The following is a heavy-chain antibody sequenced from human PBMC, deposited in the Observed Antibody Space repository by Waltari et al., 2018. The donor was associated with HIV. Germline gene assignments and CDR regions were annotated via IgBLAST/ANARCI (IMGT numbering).Heavy chain of an antibody. J-gene: IGHJ4*02. Sequence: EVQLVESGGGLVKPGGSLRLSCAASGFSFSSHRMNWARQGPGKGLEWISSIDRRGASISYRASFRVQSTISRDNAKNSLYLQMDRLRAEDTAVYNCARDPSATMTTWSYYFDYWGQGTLVTVSS. CDR3: ARDPSATMTTWSYYFDY. CDR2: IDRRGASI. CDR1: GFSFSSHR. V-gene: IGHV3-21*01. D-gene: IGHD4-17*01.